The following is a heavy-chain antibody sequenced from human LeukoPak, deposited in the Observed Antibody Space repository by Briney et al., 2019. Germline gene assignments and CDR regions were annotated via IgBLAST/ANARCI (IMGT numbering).Heavy chain of an antibody. V-gene: IGHV1-18*01. D-gene: IGHD3-10*01. CDR3: ARVCFRWCGELKQIGC. Sequence: GASVKVSCKASGYTFTSYGISWVRQAPGQGLEWMGRISAYNGNTNYAQKLQGRVTMTTDKSTSTAYMELRSLRSDDTAVYYCARVCFRWCGELKQIGCWGRGTLATVSS. CDR1: GYTFTSYG. CDR2: ISAYNGNT. J-gene: IGHJ4*02.